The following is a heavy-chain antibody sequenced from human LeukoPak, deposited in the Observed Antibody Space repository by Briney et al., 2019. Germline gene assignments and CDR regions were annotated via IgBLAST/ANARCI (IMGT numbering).Heavy chain of an antibody. V-gene: IGHV1-69*13. CDR2: IISIFGTA. J-gene: IGHJ5*02. CDR1: GGTFSSYA. Sequence: SVKLSCKASGGTFSSYAISLVRQPPGQGLEWMGGIISIFGTANYAQKFQGRVTITADESTSTAYMERSSLRSEDTAVYYCARAGDMITFGDPYNWFDPWGQGTLVTVFS. D-gene: IGHD3-16*01. CDR3: ARAGDMITFGDPYNWFDP.